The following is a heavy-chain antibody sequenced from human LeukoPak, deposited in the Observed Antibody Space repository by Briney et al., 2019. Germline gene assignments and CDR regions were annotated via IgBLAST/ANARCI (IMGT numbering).Heavy chain of an antibody. Sequence: GGSLRLSCAASGFTFTYAYMSWVRQAPGRGLEWVGRIKSKTDGGTTDYAAPVKGRFTTSRDDSNKTLHLQMNSLKTEDTGVYYCTTDAPYYGSGSYFSDFQHWGQGTLVTVSS. J-gene: IGHJ1*01. CDR1: GFTFTYAY. D-gene: IGHD3-10*01. CDR3: TTDAPYYGSGSYFSDFQH. CDR2: IKSKTDGGTT. V-gene: IGHV3-15*01.